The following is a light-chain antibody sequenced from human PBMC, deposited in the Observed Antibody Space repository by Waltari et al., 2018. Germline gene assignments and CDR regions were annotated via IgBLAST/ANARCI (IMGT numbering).Light chain of an antibody. CDR3: QTGGHGTWV. V-gene: IGLV4-69*01. J-gene: IGLJ3*02. CDR2: VNSDGSH. Sequence: QLVVTQSPSASAPLGASVKLTCTLSSGHSSNIVAWLQQRPEKGPRYLMKVNSDGSHIKGDDIPDCLSRSSSRAERYLAIASLLPCDEAVYYCQTGGHGTWVFGGGTTLTVL. CDR1: SGHSSNI.